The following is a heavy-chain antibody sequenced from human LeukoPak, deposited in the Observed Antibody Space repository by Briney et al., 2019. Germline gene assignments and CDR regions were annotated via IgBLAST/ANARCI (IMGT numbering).Heavy chain of an antibody. J-gene: IGHJ4*02. CDR2: IYYSGST. CDR3: ARDRLGLPVDY. Sequence: SETLSLTCTVSGGSISGSNYYWTWIRQPPGKGLEWIGYIYYSGSTNYNPSLKSRVTMSVDTSKNQFSLNLNSVTAADTAVYYCARDRLGLPVDYWGRGTLVTVSS. CDR1: GGSISGSNYY. D-gene: IGHD3-16*01. V-gene: IGHV4-61*01.